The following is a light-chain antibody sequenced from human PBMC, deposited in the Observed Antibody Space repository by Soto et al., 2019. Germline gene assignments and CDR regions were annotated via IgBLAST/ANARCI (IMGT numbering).Light chain of an antibody. CDR1: SSDVGGYTY. CDR3: SSYAGINNLGV. Sequence: QYALTQPPSASGSPGQSVTISCTGTSSDVGGYTYVSWYQQHPGKAPKLMIFEVNKRPSGVPDRFSGSKSGNTVSLTVSGLQAEDEADYYCSSYAGINNLGVFGTGTKLTVL. J-gene: IGLJ1*01. CDR2: EVN. V-gene: IGLV2-8*01.